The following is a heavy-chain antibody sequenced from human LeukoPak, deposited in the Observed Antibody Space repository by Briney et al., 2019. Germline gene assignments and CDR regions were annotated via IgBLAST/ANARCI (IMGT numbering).Heavy chain of an antibody. CDR3: AELGITMIGGV. CDR2: ISGSGGST. Sequence: GGSLRLSCAASGFTFSSYGMSWVRQAPGRGLEWVSAISGSGGSTYYADSVKGRFTISRDNAKNSLYLQMNSLRAEDTAVYYCAELGITMIGGVWGKGTTVTISS. J-gene: IGHJ6*04. CDR1: GFTFSSYG. D-gene: IGHD3-10*02. V-gene: IGHV3-23*01.